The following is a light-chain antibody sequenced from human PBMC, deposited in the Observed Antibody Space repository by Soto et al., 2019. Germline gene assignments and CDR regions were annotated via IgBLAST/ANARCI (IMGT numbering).Light chain of an antibody. CDR1: SSNIGNNY. CDR2: DNN. J-gene: IGLJ1*01. V-gene: IGLV1-51*01. CDR3: GTWDSSLSAGPYV. Sequence: QSVLTQPPSVSAAPGQKVTISCSGSSSNIGNNYVSWYQQLPGTAPKLLLYDNNKRPPGIPDRFSGSKSGTSATLGITGLQTGDEADYYCGTWDSSLSAGPYVFGTGTKLTVL.